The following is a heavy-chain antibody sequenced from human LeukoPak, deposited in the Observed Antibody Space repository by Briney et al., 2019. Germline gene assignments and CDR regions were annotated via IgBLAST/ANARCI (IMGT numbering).Heavy chain of an antibody. V-gene: IGHV3-30-3*01. CDR2: ISSDGSNK. J-gene: IGHJ4*02. Sequence: GGSLRLSCAASGFTVSTNFMSWVRQAPGKGLEWVAVISSDGSNKYYADSVKGRFTISRDNSKNTLYLQMNSLRAEDTAVYYCGRNYDILTGYFRGPFDFWGQGTLVTVSS. CDR3: GRNYDILTGYFRGPFDF. CDR1: GFTVSTNF. D-gene: IGHD3-9*01.